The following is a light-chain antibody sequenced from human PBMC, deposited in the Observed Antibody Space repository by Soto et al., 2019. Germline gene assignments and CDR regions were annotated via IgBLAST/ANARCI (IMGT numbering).Light chain of an antibody. CDR3: GSYTGSIYV. CDR1: SSDVGGYKF. V-gene: IGLV2-14*01. Sequence: QSALTQPASVSGSPGQSITISCTGTSSDVGGYKFVSWYQQHPGKAPKLIIYEVSNRPSGFSSRFSGSKSGNTASLTISGLQAEDEDDYYCGSYTGSIYVFGTGTKLTVL. CDR2: EVS. J-gene: IGLJ1*01.